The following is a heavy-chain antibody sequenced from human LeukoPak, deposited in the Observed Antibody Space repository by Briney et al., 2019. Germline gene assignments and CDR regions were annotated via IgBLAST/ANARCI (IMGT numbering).Heavy chain of an antibody. V-gene: IGHV3-23*01. Sequence: GGSLRLSCAASGFTFSSNAMSWVRQAPGKGLEWVSAISGSGGSTYYADSVKGRFTISSDNSKNTLYLQMNSLRAEDTAVYYCVACDPRGLRLLEWLFNGFDYWGQGTLVTVSS. CDR2: ISGSGGST. CDR1: GFTFSSNA. D-gene: IGHD3-3*01. CDR3: VACDPRGLRLLEWLFNGFDY. J-gene: IGHJ4*02.